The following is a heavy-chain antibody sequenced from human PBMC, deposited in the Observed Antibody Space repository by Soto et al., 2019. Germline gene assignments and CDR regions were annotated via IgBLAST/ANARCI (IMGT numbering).Heavy chain of an antibody. V-gene: IGHV1-69*13. Sequence: SVKVSCKASGDTFSSYAISWVRQAPGKGLEWMGKIIPTFGRTNYAQKFQGRLTISADDSTSTAYMELTSLESDDTAVYYCAAAFRYSLSSWSGIVGATPPGYGMDVWGQGTTVTVSS. D-gene: IGHD1-26*01. J-gene: IGHJ6*02. CDR3: AAAFRYSLSSWSGIVGATPPGYGMDV. CDR1: GDTFSSYA. CDR2: IIPTFGRT.